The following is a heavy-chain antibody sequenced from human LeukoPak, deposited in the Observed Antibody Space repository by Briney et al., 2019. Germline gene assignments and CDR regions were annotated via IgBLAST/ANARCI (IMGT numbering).Heavy chain of an antibody. Sequence: PGGSLRLSCAASGFTFSSYGMHWVRQAPGKGLEWVAVIWYDGSNKYYADSVKGRFTISRDNSKNTLYLQMNSLRAEDTAVYYCARRSPNYYFDYWGQGTPVTVSS. J-gene: IGHJ4*02. V-gene: IGHV3-33*01. CDR2: IWYDGSNK. CDR3: ARRSPNYYFDY. CDR1: GFTFSSYG.